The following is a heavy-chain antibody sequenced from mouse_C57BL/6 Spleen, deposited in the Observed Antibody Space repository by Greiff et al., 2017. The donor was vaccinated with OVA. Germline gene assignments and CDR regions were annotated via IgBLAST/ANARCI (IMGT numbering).Heavy chain of an antibody. CDR1: GFTFSSYT. CDR3: ARLSLTGTFDY. D-gene: IGHD4-1*01. CDR2: ISGGGGNT. J-gene: IGHJ2*01. V-gene: IGHV5-9*01. Sequence: EVQRVESGGGLVKPGGSLKLSCAASGFTFSSYTMSWVRQTPEKRLEWVATISGGGGNTYYPDSVKGRFTISRDNAKNTLYLQMSSLRSEDTALYYCARLSLTGTFDYWGQGTTLTVSS.